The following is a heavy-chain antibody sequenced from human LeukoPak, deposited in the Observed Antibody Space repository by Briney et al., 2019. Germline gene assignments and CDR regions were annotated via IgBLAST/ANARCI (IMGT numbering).Heavy chain of an antibody. J-gene: IGHJ3*02. CDR3: ARRGVHTAMGTREHDAFDI. D-gene: IGHD5-18*01. V-gene: IGHV3-23*01. CDR2: ISDSGGST. Sequence: GGSLRLSCAASGFTFSNYDMSWVRQAPGKGLEWVSSISDSGGSTYYADSVKGRFTISRDNSKNTLYLQMTNLRAADTAVYYCARRGVHTAMGTREHDAFDIWDQGTMVTVSS. CDR1: GFTFSNYD.